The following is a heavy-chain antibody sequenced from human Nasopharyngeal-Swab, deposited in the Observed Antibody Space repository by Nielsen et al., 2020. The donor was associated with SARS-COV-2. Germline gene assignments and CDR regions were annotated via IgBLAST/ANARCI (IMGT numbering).Heavy chain of an antibody. CDR3: ARGGWLRRSYYYSYYYMDV. D-gene: IGHD5-12*01. J-gene: IGHJ6*03. CDR1: GGTFSSCA. Sequence: SVKVSCKASGGTFSSCAINWVRQAPGQGLEWMGRIIPILGIANYPQKFLDRVTITADKSTSTAYMELSSLRSDDTGVYYCARGGWLRRSYYYSYYYMDVWGKGTTVSVSS. V-gene: IGHV1-69*04. CDR2: IIPILGIA.